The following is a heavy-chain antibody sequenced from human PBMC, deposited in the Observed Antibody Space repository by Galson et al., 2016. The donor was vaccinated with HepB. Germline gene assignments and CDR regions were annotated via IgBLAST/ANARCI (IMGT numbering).Heavy chain of an antibody. Sequence: QSGAEVKKPGASVKVSCKVSGYTFANYYVTWVRQAPGQGLEWMGWVRTDNGDTNYAQKLQDRVAMTADTSTSTAYMELRSLRSDDTAVYYCARGHCTGTNCYWNFDYWGQGTLVTVSP. CDR3: ARGHCTGTNCYWNFDY. V-gene: IGHV1-18*01. CDR1: GYTFANYY. CDR2: VRTDNGDT. D-gene: IGHD2-2*01. J-gene: IGHJ4*02.